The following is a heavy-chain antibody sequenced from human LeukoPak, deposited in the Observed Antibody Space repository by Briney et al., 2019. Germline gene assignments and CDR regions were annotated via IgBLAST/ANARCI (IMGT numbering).Heavy chain of an antibody. V-gene: IGHV4-39*01. Sequence: PSETLSLTCTVSGGSISSSSSDYYWGWVPQPPGKGLEWIGSISYSWTTCYNPSLKSRVTISADTSNNQFSLKLTSLTAADTAVYYCARHRHSHHYDYWGQGTLVTVSS. CDR1: GGSISSSSSDYY. J-gene: IGHJ4*02. CDR2: ISYSWTT. D-gene: IGHD5-18*01. CDR3: ARHRHSHHYDY.